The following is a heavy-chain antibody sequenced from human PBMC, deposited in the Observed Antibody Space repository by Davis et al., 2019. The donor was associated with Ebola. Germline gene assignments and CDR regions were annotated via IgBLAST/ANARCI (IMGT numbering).Heavy chain of an antibody. CDR3: VGPYDFWSGYKYGMDV. Sequence: GGSLRLSCTASGFTFGDYATSWVRQAPGKGLECVSVIYSGGSTYYADSVKGRFTISRDNSKNTLYLQMNSLRAEDTAVYYCVGPYDFWSGYKYGMDVWGQGTTVTVSS. V-gene: IGHV3-66*01. CDR2: IYSGGST. CDR1: GFTFGDYA. D-gene: IGHD3-3*01. J-gene: IGHJ6*02.